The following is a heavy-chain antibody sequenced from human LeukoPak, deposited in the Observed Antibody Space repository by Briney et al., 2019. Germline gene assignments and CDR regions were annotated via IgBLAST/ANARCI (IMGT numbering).Heavy chain of an antibody. CDR3: ARDSFVRQSGYYSHWFDP. D-gene: IGHD3-22*01. Sequence: GRSLRLSCAASGFTFDDYAMHWVRQAPGKGLEWVSGISWNSGSIGYADSVKGRFTISRDNAKNSLYLQMNSLRAEDTAVYYCARDSFVRQSGYYSHWFDPWGQGTLVTVSS. V-gene: IGHV3-9*01. CDR1: GFTFDDYA. CDR2: ISWNSGSI. J-gene: IGHJ5*02.